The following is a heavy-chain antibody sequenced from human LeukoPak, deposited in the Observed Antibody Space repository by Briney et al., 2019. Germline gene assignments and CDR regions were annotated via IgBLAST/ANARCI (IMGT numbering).Heavy chain of an antibody. Sequence: SQTLSLTCAVPAHSISTSYYWCWIRQPPGKGLEWIGSMYGTESSYYNPSFKSRVTISVDRSKKQFSLKMSSVTAAHMPVYYCARHFLATVTTSHFXXWGXGTLVT. D-gene: IGHD4-17*01. CDR3: ARHFLATVTTSHFXX. CDR1: AHSISTSYY. V-gene: IGHV4-38-2*01. J-gene: IGHJ4*02. CDR2: MYGTESS.